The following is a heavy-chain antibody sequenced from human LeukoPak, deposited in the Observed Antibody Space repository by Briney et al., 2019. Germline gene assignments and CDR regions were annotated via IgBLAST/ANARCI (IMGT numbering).Heavy chain of an antibody. CDR1: GGTFSSYA. D-gene: IGHD2-2*01. J-gene: IGHJ3*02. Sequence: SVKVSCKASGGTFSSYAISWVRRAPGQGLEWMGGIIPIFGTANYAQKFQGRVTITADESTSTAYMELSSLRSEDTAVYYCASFDCSSTSCYGGDAFDIWGQGTMVTVSS. V-gene: IGHV1-69*13. CDR3: ASFDCSSTSCYGGDAFDI. CDR2: IIPIFGTA.